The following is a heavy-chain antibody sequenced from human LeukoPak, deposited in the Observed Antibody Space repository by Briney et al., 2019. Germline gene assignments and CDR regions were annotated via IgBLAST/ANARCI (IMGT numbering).Heavy chain of an antibody. D-gene: IGHD3-3*01. CDR3: ARGAATYYDFWSGYSLSSDY. CDR1: GYTFTGYY. V-gene: IGHV1-2*04. Sequence: ASVKVSCKASGYTFTGYYLHWLRQAPGQGLEWMGWINPNSGGTNCAQKFQGWVTMTRDTSISTAYMELSRLRSDDTAVYYCARGAATYYDFWSGYSLSSDYWGQGTLVTVSS. J-gene: IGHJ4*02. CDR2: INPNSGGT.